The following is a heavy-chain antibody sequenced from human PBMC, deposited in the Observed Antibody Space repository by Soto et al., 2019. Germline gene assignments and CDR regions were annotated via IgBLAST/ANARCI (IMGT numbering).Heavy chain of an antibody. J-gene: IGHJ6*02. Sequence: QVHLQESGPGLVKPSETLSLTCTVSGGSIGGHYWTWIRQPAGKGLEWIGRIYSTGTTDYTPSLGSRLSISVDTSKNQFSLKLTSVTAADTAVYYCATEKDYYYSAMDVWGQGTTVAVSS. CDR3: ATEKDYYYSAMDV. V-gene: IGHV4-4*07. CDR2: IYSTGTT. D-gene: IGHD3-22*01. CDR1: GGSIGGHY.